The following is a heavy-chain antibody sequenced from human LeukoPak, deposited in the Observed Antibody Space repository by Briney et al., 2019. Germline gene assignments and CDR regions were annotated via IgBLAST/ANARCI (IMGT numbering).Heavy chain of an antibody. J-gene: IGHJ3*02. D-gene: IGHD1-20*01. Sequence: VASVKLSCKASGGTFSSYAMSWVRQAPGQGLEWMGRIIPILGIANYAQKFQGRVTITADKSTSTAYMELSSLRSEDTAVYYCARGVRYNWNEDAFDIWGQGTMVTVSS. CDR3: ARGVRYNWNEDAFDI. CDR1: GGTFSSYA. CDR2: IIPILGIA. V-gene: IGHV1-69*04.